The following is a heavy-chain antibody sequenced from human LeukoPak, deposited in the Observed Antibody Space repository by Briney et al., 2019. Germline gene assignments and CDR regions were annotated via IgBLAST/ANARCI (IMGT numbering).Heavy chain of an antibody. CDR1: GFTFSSYA. Sequence: GGSLRLSCAASGFTFSSYAMHWVRQAPGKGLEYVSAISSNGGSTYYANSVKGRFTISRDNSKNTLHLEVISLTAEDTAVYYCAKDDAWIRFGEWSQGTLVTVSS. D-gene: IGHD3-10*01. CDR3: AKDDAWIRFGE. J-gene: IGHJ4*02. V-gene: IGHV3-64*01. CDR2: ISSNGGST.